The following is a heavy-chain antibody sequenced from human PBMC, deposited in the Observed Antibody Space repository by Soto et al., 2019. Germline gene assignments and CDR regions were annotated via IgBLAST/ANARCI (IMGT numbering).Heavy chain of an antibody. CDR2: ISAYNGNT. J-gene: IGHJ5*02. CDR1: GHTFTSYG. V-gene: IGHV1-18*04. CDR3: ARGLFGELLVRWFDP. Sequence: ASVKVPCKASGHTFTSYGISWVRQAPAQGLEWMGWISAYNGNTNYAQKLQGRVTMTTDTSTSTAYMELRSLRSDDTAVYYCARGLFGELLVRWFDPWGQGTLVTVSS. D-gene: IGHD3-10*01.